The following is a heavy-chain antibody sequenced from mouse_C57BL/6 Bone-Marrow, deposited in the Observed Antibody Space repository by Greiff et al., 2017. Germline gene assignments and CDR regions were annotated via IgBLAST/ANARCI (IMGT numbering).Heavy chain of an antibody. J-gene: IGHJ3*01. CDR2: IYPSDSET. D-gene: IGHD2-3*01. V-gene: IGHV1-61*01. CDR3: ARWGWLLRPFAY. CDR1: GYTFTSYW. Sequence: QVQLQQPGAELVRPGSSVKLSCKASGYTFTSYWMDWVKQRPGQGLEWIGNIYPSDSETHYNQKFKDKATLTVDNSSSTAYMQLSSLTAEDSAVYYGARWGWLLRPFAYWGQGTLVTVSA.